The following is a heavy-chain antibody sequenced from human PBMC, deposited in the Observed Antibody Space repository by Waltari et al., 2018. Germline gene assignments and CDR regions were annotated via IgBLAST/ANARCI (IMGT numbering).Heavy chain of an antibody. J-gene: IGHJ4*02. CDR3: ARPSITMIVVALRY. Sequence: EVQLVESGGGLVQPGGSLRLSCAASGFTFSSYAMRWVRRAPGKGLEWVSAISGSGGSTYYADSVKGRFTISRDNSKNTLYLQMNSLRAEDTAVYYCARPSITMIVVALRYWGQGTLVTVSS. CDR2: ISGSGGST. D-gene: IGHD3-22*01. CDR1: GFTFSSYA. V-gene: IGHV3-23*04.